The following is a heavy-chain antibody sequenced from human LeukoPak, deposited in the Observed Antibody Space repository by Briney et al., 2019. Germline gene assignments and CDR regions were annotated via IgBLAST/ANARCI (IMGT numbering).Heavy chain of an antibody. CDR3: ARGVRGATQYDAFDI. V-gene: IGHV3-7*01. CDR1: GIDFEKTW. D-gene: IGHD3-10*01. J-gene: IGHJ3*02. CDR2: MKQDGSER. Sequence: GGSLRLSCVASGIDFEKTWLNWVRQAPGRGLEWVANMKQDGSERYYVDSLKGRFTVSRDNAKNSLYLQMNSPRAEDTAVYYCARGVRGATQYDAFDIWGQGTMVTVSS.